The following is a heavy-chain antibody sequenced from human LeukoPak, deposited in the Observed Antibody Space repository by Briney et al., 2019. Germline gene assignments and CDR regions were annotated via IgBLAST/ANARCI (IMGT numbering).Heavy chain of an antibody. D-gene: IGHD1-1*01. CDR2: IIPIFGTA. CDR3: ARMAGLERRYTSYYYYYMDV. Sequence: ASVKLSCKASGGTFSSYTISWVRQAPGQGLEWGGGIIPIFGTANYAQKFQGRVTITTDESTSTAYMELSSLRSEDTAVYYCARMAGLERRYTSYYYYYMDVWGKGTTVTVSS. J-gene: IGHJ6*03. CDR1: GGTFSSYT. V-gene: IGHV1-69*05.